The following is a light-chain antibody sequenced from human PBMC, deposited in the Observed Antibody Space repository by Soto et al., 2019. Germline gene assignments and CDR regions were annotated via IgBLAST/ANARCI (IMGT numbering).Light chain of an antibody. CDR3: QQGNNWPIFT. CDR2: TTS. CDR1: PSVSKS. J-gene: IGKJ3*01. Sequence: EIVLTQSPATLSLSPGERATLSCRASPSVSKSLAWYQQKPVQAPRLRIYTTSNRATGIPARFSRSGSRKDFTLTLSSLEPEDLAVYYCQQGNNWPIFTFGPGTKVDIK. V-gene: IGKV3-11*01.